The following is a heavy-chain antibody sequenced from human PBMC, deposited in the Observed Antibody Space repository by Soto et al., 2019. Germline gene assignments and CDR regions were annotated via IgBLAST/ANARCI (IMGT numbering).Heavy chain of an antibody. CDR2: VNQYGSENY. CDR3: ARDTGNGSYCKDAWGMDF. J-gene: IGHJ6*02. Sequence: EVQLVESGGGLVQPGGSLRLSCAASGFTFRTYWMSWVRQAPGKGLEWVGNVNQYGSENYYYVDSVKGRFTISRDNADNSVYLQRNSLRVEDTAVYYCARDTGNGSYCKDAWGMDFWGRGTTVFVSS. CDR1: GFTFRTYW. V-gene: IGHV3-7*05. D-gene: IGHD3-10*01.